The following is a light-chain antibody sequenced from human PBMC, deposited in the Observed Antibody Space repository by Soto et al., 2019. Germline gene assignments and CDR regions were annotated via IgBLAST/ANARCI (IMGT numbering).Light chain of an antibody. CDR2: DAS. Sequence: EVVLTQSPATLSLSPGERATLSCRASQSVRTSLAWYQHKPGQAPRLVIYDASLRANGVPARFGDSGSGTDFTLTINSLEPEDFAVYYCQQRNVWPPITFGQGTRLEIK. V-gene: IGKV3-11*01. CDR3: QQRNVWPPIT. CDR1: QSVRTS. J-gene: IGKJ5*01.